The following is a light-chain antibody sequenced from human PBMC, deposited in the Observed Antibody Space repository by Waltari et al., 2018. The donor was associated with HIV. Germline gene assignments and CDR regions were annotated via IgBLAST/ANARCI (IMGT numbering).Light chain of an antibody. J-gene: IGKJ4*01. CDR3: QQYNDWPLT. V-gene: IGKV3-15*01. CDR1: QGVSCN. Sequence: EVVMTQSPATLSVSPGERATLSGRASQGVSCNLAWHQQKPGQAPRLLIYGASTRATGIPARFSGSGAGTEFTLTISSLQSEDFAVYYCQQYNDWPLTFGGGTKVEIK. CDR2: GAS.